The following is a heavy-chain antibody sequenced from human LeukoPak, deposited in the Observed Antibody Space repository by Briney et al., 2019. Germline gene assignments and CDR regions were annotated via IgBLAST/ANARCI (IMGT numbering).Heavy chain of an antibody. D-gene: IGHD1-14*01. Sequence: GESLRLSCAASGFTFSSYAMSWVRQAPGKGLEWVSDISGSGGSTYYADSVKGRFTISRDNSKNTLYLQMNCLIADETAENYFAKQGGFKDRPFDYWAQGTLVTVSS. CDR1: GFTFSSYA. CDR3: AKQGGFKDRPFDY. J-gene: IGHJ4*02. CDR2: ISGSGGST. V-gene: IGHV3-23*01.